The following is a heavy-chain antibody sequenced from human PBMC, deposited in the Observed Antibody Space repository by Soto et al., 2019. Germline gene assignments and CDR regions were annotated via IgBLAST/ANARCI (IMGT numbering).Heavy chain of an antibody. CDR2: ISYDGSNK. CDR1: GFTFSSYG. D-gene: IGHD3-16*02. CDR3: AKDGSYRNSYFDY. V-gene: IGHV3-30*18. Sequence: PGGFLRLSCAASGFTFSSYGMHWVRQAPGKGLEWVAVISYDGSNKYYADSAKGRFTISRDNSKNTLYLQMNSLRAEDTAVYYCAKDGSYRNSYFDYWGQGTLVTVSS. J-gene: IGHJ4*02.